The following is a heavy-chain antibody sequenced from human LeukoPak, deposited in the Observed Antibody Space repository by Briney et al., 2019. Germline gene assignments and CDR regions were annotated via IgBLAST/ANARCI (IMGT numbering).Heavy chain of an antibody. CDR3: ARSTIFGVAYYFDY. J-gene: IGHJ4*02. D-gene: IGHD3-3*01. V-gene: IGHV4-31*03. Sequence: SQTLSLTCTVSGGSISSGGYYWSWIRQHPGKGLEWIGYIYYSGSTNYNPSLKSRVTISVDTSKNQFSLKLSSVTAADTAVYCCARSTIFGVAYYFDYWGQGTPVTVSS. CDR2: IYYSGST. CDR1: GGSISSGGYY.